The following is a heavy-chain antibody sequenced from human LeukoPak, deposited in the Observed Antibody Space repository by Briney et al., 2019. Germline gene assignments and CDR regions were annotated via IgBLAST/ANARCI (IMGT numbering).Heavy chain of an antibody. Sequence: PGGSLRLSCAAPGFTFTSYAMSWVRRAPGKGLEWVSTISVSGGSTDYADSVKGRFTISRDNSKNTLFLQVNSLRAEDTAVYYCATGRGGADYWGQGALVTVSS. J-gene: IGHJ4*02. D-gene: IGHD2-21*01. CDR2: ISVSGGST. CDR3: ATGRGGADY. V-gene: IGHV3-23*01. CDR1: GFTFTSYA.